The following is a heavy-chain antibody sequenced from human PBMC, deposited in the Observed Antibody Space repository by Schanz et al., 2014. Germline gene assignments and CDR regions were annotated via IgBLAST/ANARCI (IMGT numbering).Heavy chain of an antibody. V-gene: IGHV3-74*02. CDR2: INSVGSNT. J-gene: IGHJ3*02. Sequence: EVQLLESGGGLVKPGGSLRLSCATSGFTLNNAWMNWVRQAPGKGLQWVARINSVGSNTDYADSVTGRFTISRDNAKNTLYLQMNTLRAEDTAVYYCARKMKLGVYGGKGHDSLDIWGQGTMVTVSS. CDR3: ARKMKLGVYGGKGHDSLDI. D-gene: IGHD4-17*01. CDR1: GFTLNNAW.